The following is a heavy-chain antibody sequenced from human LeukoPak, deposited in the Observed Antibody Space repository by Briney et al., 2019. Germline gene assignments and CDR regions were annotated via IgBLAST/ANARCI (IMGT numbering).Heavy chain of an antibody. D-gene: IGHD5-18*01. CDR1: GGSISSYY. V-gene: IGHV4-59*01. CDR3: ARAFSYGGNDAFDI. Sequence: SETLSLTCTVSGGSISSYYWSWIRQPPGKGLEWIGYIYYSGSTNCNPSLKSRVTISVDTSKNQFSLKLSSVTAADTAVYYCARAFSYGGNDAFDIWGQGTMVTVSS. J-gene: IGHJ3*02. CDR2: IYYSGST.